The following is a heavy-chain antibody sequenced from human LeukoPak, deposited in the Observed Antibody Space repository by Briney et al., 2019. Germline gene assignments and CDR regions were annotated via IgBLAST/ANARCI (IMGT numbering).Heavy chain of an antibody. D-gene: IGHD3-22*01. V-gene: IGHV1-2*02. CDR2: INPNSGGT. CDR1: GYTFTGYY. Sequence: ASVKVSCKASGYTFTGYYMHWVRQAPGQGLEWMGWINPNSGGTNYAQKFQGRVTMTRDTSISTAYMELSRLRSDDTAVYYCARATLPATYYYDSSGYYPPYYFDYWGQGTLVTVSS. CDR3: ARATLPATYYYDSSGYYPPYYFDY. J-gene: IGHJ4*02.